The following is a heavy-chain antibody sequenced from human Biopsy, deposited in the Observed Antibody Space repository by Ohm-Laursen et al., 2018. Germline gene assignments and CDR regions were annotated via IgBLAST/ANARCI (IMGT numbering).Heavy chain of an antibody. Sequence: ASVTVSCKPSGYTFTAFSVHWLRQAPGQGLEGMGWINPKSGDTDYPQNFQGRVSMTRDTSISTAYMDLSRLRSDDTAVYYCARGRRHCSGTCSRWYFDLWGRGTLVTVSS. V-gene: IGHV1-2*02. CDR3: ARGRRHCSGTCSRWYFDL. D-gene: IGHD2-2*01. CDR2: INPKSGDT. CDR1: GYTFTAFS. J-gene: IGHJ2*01.